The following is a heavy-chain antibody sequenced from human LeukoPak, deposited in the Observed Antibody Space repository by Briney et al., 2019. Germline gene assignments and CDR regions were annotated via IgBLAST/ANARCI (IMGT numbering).Heavy chain of an antibody. CDR1: GFTISSDS. Sequence: PGGSLRLSCAASGFTISSDSMHWIRQAPGKGLEYVSAIGYGGDTYYANSVKGRFTISRDNSKNTLYLQMGSLRAEDMAVYYCARVGGSGSFDSWGQGTLVTVSS. J-gene: IGHJ4*02. CDR3: ARVGGSGSFDS. D-gene: IGHD6-19*01. V-gene: IGHV3-64*01. CDR2: IGYGGDT.